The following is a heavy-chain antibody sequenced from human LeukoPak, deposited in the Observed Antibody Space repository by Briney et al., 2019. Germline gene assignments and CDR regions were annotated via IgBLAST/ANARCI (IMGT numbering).Heavy chain of an antibody. V-gene: IGHV4-38-2*02. J-gene: IGHJ5*02. CDR2: IYHSGNT. CDR3: ARAYSSSWYWNWFDP. D-gene: IGHD6-13*01. CDR1: GYSISSGYY. Sequence: PSETLSLTCTVPGYSISSGYYWGWIRQPPGKGLEWIGNIYHSGNTYYNPSLKSRVTVSVDMSKNQFSLKLNSVTAADTALYYCARAYSSSWYWNWFDPWGQGTLVTVSS.